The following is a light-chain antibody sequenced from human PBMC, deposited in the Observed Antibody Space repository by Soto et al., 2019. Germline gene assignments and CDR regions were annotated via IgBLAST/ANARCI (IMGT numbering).Light chain of an antibody. CDR3: QSDDSSLRV. Sequence: QPVLTQPPSVSGAPGQRVTVSCTGSRSNIGAGFDVNWYQQLPGTAPKLLIYGNNNRPAGVPDRFSGSKSGTSASLSISGLQAEDEAEYYCQSDDSSLRVFGTGTKLTVL. J-gene: IGLJ1*01. V-gene: IGLV1-40*01. CDR2: GNN. CDR1: RSNIGAGFD.